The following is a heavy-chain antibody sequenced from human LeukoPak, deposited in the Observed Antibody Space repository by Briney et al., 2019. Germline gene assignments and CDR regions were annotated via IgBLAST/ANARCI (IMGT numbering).Heavy chain of an antibody. CDR3: ASTVITRRLNFDY. V-gene: IGHV4-59*01. D-gene: IGHD3-16*01. J-gene: IGHJ4*02. CDR1: GGSLSSYY. Sequence: SETLSLTCTVSGGSLSSYYWSWIRQPPGRGLEWIGYIYYTGNTNYNPPLKSRVTISVDTSKNQFSLKLSSVTAADTAVYYCASTVITRRLNFDYWGQGTLVTVSS. CDR2: IYYTGNT.